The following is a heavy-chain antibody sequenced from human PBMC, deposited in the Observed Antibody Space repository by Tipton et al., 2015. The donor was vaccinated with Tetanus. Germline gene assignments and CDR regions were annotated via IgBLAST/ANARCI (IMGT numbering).Heavy chain of an antibody. CDR1: GYNFGKYW. V-gene: IGHV5-51*01. Sequence: EVQLVQSGAEVKKPGESLKISCKASGYNFGKYWIGWVRQLPGEGLEWMAMIHPGDSDSRYSPSFQGQVTLSVDKSINTAYLQWSSLAASDTAMYYCARSAGSSPVEWFFDLWGRGTLVTVST. CDR2: IHPGDSDS. J-gene: IGHJ2*01. CDR3: ARSAGSSPVEWFFDL.